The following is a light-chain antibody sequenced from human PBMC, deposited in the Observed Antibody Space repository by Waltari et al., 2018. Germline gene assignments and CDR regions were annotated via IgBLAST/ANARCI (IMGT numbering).Light chain of an antibody. J-gene: IGKJ3*01. CDR1: QSVLYNSNNKNY. Sequence: DIVLTQSPDSLAVSLGERATINCKSSQSVLYNSNNKNYLAWYQQKPGQPPKLLISWASTRESGVPDRFSGSGSGTDFTLTISSLQAEDVAVYSCQQYYGIPRTFGPGTKVDI. CDR3: QQYYGIPRT. CDR2: WAS. V-gene: IGKV4-1*01.